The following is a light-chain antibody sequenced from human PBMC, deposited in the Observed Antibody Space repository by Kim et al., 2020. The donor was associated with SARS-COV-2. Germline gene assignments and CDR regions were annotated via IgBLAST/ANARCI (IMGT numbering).Light chain of an antibody. CDR2: GAS. CDR1: QSVSSN. Sequence: SVSPGERATLSCRASQSVSSNLAWYQQKPGQAPRLLIYGASTRATGFPARFSGSGSGTEFTLTISSLQSEDFAVYYCQQYDKWPFTFGQGTKLEI. V-gene: IGKV3-15*01. J-gene: IGKJ2*01. CDR3: QQYDKWPFT.